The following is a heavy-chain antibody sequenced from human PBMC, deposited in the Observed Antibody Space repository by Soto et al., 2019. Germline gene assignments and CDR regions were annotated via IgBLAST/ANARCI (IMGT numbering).Heavy chain of an antibody. D-gene: IGHD3-3*02. CDR1: GGSISSSSYY. CDR3: ARYRHFWSGYYYDGMDV. Sequence: SETLSLTCTVSGGSISSSSYYWGWIRQPPGKGLEWIGSIYHSGSTNYNPSLKSRVTISVDTSKNQFSLKLSSVTAADTAVYYCARYRHFWSGYYYDGMDVWGQGTTVTVSS. CDR2: IYHSGST. J-gene: IGHJ6*02. V-gene: IGHV4-39*07.